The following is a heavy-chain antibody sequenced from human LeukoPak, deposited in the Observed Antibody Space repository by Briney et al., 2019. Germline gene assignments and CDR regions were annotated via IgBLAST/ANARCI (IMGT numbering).Heavy chain of an antibody. CDR1: GYTLTELS. D-gene: IGHD6-19*01. CDR3: ATDPPIAVAGTSGWFDP. J-gene: IGHJ5*02. CDR2: YGPEDGET. V-gene: IGHV1-24*01. Sequence: ASVKVPCKVSGYTLTELSMHWVRQAPGKGLEWMGGYGPEDGETIYAQKFQGRVTMTEDTSTDTAYMELSSLRSEDTAVYYCATDPPIAVAGTSGWFDPWGQGTLVTVSS.